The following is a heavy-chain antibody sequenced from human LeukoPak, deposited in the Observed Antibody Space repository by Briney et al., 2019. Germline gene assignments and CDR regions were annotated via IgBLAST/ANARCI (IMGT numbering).Heavy chain of an antibody. CDR3: TTVARRVGAIAFRAFDI. Sequence: GGSLRLSCAASGFTFSNAWMSWVRLAPGKGLEWVGRIRSKTDGGTTDYAAPVKGRFTISRDDSKNTLYLQMNSLKTEDTAVYYCTTVARRVGAIAFRAFDIWGQGTMVTVSS. V-gene: IGHV3-15*01. D-gene: IGHD1-26*01. CDR2: IRSKTDGGTT. CDR1: GFTFSNAW. J-gene: IGHJ3*02.